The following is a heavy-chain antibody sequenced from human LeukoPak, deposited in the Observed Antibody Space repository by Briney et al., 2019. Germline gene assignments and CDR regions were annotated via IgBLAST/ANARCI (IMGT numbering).Heavy chain of an antibody. V-gene: IGHV3-73*01. CDR3: TRQETPFDD. J-gene: IGHJ4*02. Sequence: PGGSLKLSCAASGFTFSGSAMHWVRQASGKGLEWVGHIRSYANRHATAYATSVKGRFTISRDDSENTAYLQMNSLKTEDTAGYYCTRQETPFDDWGQGTLVTVSS. CDR1: GFTFSGSA. CDR2: IRSYANRHAT.